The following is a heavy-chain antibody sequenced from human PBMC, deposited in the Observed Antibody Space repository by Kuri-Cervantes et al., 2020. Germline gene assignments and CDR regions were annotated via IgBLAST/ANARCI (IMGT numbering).Heavy chain of an antibody. CDR3: ARSRVVAGRTGRNYYYYYGMDV. J-gene: IGHJ6*02. V-gene: IGHV3-30-3*01. D-gene: IGHD2-15*01. CDR1: GFTFSSYA. Sequence: GGSLRLSCAASGFTFSSYAMHWVRQAPGEGLEWVAVISYDGSNKYYADSVKGRFTISRDNSKNTLYLQMNSLRAEDTAVYYCARSRVVAGRTGRNYYYYYGMDVWGQGTTVTVSS. CDR2: ISYDGSNK.